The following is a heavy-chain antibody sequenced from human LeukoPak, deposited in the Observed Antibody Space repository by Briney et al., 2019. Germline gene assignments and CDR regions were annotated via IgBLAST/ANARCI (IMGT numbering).Heavy chain of an antibody. V-gene: IGHV4-59*01. CDR2: TYYSGST. CDR3: ARDDYSGAFDI. D-gene: IGHD4-11*01. Sequence: SETLSLTCTVSGGSISSYYWSWLRQPPGKGLEWIGYTYYSGSTNYNPSLKSRVTISVDTSKNQFSLKLSSVTAADTAVYYCARDDYSGAFDIWGQGTMVTVSS. J-gene: IGHJ3*02. CDR1: GGSISSYY.